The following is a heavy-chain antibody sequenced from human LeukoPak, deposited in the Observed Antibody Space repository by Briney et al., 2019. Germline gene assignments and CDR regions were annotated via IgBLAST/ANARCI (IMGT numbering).Heavy chain of an antibody. CDR1: GFTFSNYN. D-gene: IGHD3-10*01. J-gene: IGHJ6*02. CDR2: ISSTSEHI. CDR3: ARAPYGSGYGMDV. Sequence: GGSLRLSCAASGFTFSNYNMYWVRQAPGKGLECFSSISSTSEHIYYADSVKGRFTISRDNAKNSLYLQMNSLRAEDTAVYYCARAPYGSGYGMDVWGQGTTVTVSS. V-gene: IGHV3-21*01.